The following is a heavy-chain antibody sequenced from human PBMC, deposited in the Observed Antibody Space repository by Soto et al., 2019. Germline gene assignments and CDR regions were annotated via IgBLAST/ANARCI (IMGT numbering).Heavy chain of an antibody. D-gene: IGHD2-2*01. CDR2: ISSSSSFI. CDR3: ARGGRCSSTSCYRGSYEY. V-gene: IGHV3-21*01. CDR1: GFTFSSYS. Sequence: EVQLVESGGGLVKPGGSLRLSCAASGFTFSSYSMNWVRQAPGKGLEWVSSISSSSSFIYYADSVKGRFTISRDNAKNSLYLQMNSLKAEDTAVYYCARGGRCSSTSCYRGSYEYWGQGTLVNVSS. J-gene: IGHJ4*02.